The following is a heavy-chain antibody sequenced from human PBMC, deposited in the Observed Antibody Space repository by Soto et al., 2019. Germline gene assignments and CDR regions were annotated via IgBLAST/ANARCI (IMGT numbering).Heavy chain of an antibody. J-gene: IGHJ5*02. CDR3: AREGGIAAAATPRLYWFEP. Sequence: SVKVSCKASGGTFSSYAISWVRQAPGQGLEWMGGIIPIFGTANYAQKFQGRVTITADKSTSTAYMELRSLRSEDTAVYYCAREGGIAAAATPRLYWFEPLGQGTMVTVSS. CDR1: GGTFSSYA. V-gene: IGHV1-69*06. D-gene: IGHD6-13*01. CDR2: IIPIFGTA.